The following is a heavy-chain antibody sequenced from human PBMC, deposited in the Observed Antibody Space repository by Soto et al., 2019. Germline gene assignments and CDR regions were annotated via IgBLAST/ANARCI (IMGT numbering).Heavy chain of an antibody. CDR2: IKSKTDGGTT. CDR3: TTWSYYDFWSGYYFYSDY. CDR1: GFTFSNAW. V-gene: IGHV3-15*07. D-gene: IGHD3-3*01. Sequence: GGSLRLSCAASGFTFSNAWMNWVRQAPGKGLEWVGRIKSKTDGGTTDYAAPVKGRFTISRDDSKNTLYLQMNSLKTEDTAVYYCTTWSYYDFWSGYYFYSDYWGQGTLVTVPQ. J-gene: IGHJ4*02.